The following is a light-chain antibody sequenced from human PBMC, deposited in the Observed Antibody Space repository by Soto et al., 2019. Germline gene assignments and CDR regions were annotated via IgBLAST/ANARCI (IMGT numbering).Light chain of an antibody. V-gene: IGKV3-15*01. CDR1: QSVGSN. CDR3: QQYVTSSPRT. J-gene: IGKJ1*01. CDR2: GAS. Sequence: EIVMTQSPATLSVSPGERATLSCRASQSVGSNLAWYQQKPGQAPRLLIFGASSRATGVPARFSGSVSGTEFTLTINSLQSEDFAVYFCQQYVTSSPRTFGQGTKVDIK.